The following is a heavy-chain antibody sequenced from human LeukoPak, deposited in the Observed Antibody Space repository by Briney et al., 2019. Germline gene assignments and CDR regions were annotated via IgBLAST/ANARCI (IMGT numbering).Heavy chain of an antibody. J-gene: IGHJ5*02. CDR1: GFTFSSYA. CDR2: ISYDGSNK. D-gene: IGHD4-17*01. CDR3: ARDLATTVITGWFDP. Sequence: PGGSLRLSCAASGFTFSSYAMHWVRQAPGKGLEWVAVISYDGSNKYYADSVKGRFTISRDNSKNTLYLQMNSLRAEDTAVYYCARDLATTVITGWFDPWGQGTLVTVSS. V-gene: IGHV3-30-3*01.